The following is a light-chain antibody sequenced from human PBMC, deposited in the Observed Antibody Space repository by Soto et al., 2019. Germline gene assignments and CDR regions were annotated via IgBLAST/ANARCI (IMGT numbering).Light chain of an antibody. Sequence: EIVLTQSPGTLSLSPGERATLSCRASQSVSSSFLAWYQQKPGQAPRLPIYATSTRATGIPARFSGSGSGTEFTLTISSLQSEDFAVYYCQQYNNWPLTFGGGTKVDIK. CDR3: QQYNNWPLT. CDR2: ATS. J-gene: IGKJ4*01. CDR1: QSVSSS. V-gene: IGKV3-15*01.